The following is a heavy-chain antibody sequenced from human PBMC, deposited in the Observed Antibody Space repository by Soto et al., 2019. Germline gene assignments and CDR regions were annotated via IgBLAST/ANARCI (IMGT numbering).Heavy chain of an antibody. CDR2: SIPIFGTA. CDR3: ASGGYWSALLDY. D-gene: IGHD5-12*01. V-gene: IGHV1-69*01. J-gene: IGHJ4*02. Sequence: QVQLVQSGAEVKKPGSSVKVSCKASGGTFSSYAISWVRQAPGQGLEWMGGSIPIFGTANYAQKFQGRVTFTAEEPRTTGYGELSSLRSEDTPVYYCASGGYWSALLDYWGGGPEVCVSS. CDR1: GGTFSSYA.